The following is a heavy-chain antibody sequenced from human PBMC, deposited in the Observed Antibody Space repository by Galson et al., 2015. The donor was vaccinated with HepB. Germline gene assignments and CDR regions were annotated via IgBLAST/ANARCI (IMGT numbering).Heavy chain of an antibody. CDR2: ISSSRTTI. CDR1: GFTFSGYS. J-gene: IGHJ6*03. D-gene: IGHD5-18*01. V-gene: IGHV3-48*01. Sequence: SCKASGFTFSGYSMNWVRQAPGKGLEWVSYISSSRTTIYYADSVKGRFTISRDNAKNSLYLQMNSVRAEDTAVYYCARKGFRDSANYMDVWGNGTTVTVSS. CDR3: ARKGFRDSANYMDV.